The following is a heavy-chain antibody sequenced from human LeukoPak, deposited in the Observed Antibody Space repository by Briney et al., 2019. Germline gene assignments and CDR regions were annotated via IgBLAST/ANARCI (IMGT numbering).Heavy chain of an antibody. Sequence: PGGSLRLSCAASGFTFSSYWMSWVRQAPGKGLEWVANIKQDGSEKYYVDSAKGRFTISRDNAKNSLYLQMNSLRAEDTAVYYCASNTIFGDYFDYWGQGTLVTVSS. D-gene: IGHD3-3*01. V-gene: IGHV3-7*01. J-gene: IGHJ4*02. CDR3: ASNTIFGDYFDY. CDR2: IKQDGSEK. CDR1: GFTFSSYW.